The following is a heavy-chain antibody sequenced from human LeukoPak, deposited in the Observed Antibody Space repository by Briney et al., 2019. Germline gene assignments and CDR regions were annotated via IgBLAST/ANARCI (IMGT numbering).Heavy chain of an antibody. Sequence: ASVKVSCKASGYTFTGYYMHWVRQAPGQGFEWMGRINPNDGDTNYAQKFQGRVTMTRDTSISTAHMEVSRLRSDDTAVYYCARANFLYCSSSTCLFDYWGQGTLVTVSS. D-gene: IGHD2-2*01. V-gene: IGHV1-2*06. J-gene: IGHJ4*02. CDR3: ARANFLYCSSSTCLFDY. CDR1: GYTFTGYY. CDR2: INPNDGDT.